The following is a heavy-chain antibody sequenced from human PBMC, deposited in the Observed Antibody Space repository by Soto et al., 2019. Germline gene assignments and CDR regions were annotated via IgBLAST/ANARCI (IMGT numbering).Heavy chain of an antibody. CDR2: IYYSGST. V-gene: IGHV4-39*01. CDR3: ATRPNTAMVIGLNDY. Sequence: PSETLSLTCTVSGCSISSSSYYWGWIRQPPGKGLEWIGSIYYSGSTYYNPSLKSRVTISVDTSKNQFSLKLSSVTAADTAVYYCATRPNTAMVIGLNDYWGQGTLVTVSS. CDR1: GCSISSSSYY. D-gene: IGHD5-18*01. J-gene: IGHJ4*02.